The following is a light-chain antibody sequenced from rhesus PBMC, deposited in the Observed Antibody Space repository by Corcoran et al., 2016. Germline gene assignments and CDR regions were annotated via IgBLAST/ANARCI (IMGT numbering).Light chain of an antibody. V-gene: IGKV1S12*01. CDR2: AAS. CDR3: QHYYDNPRT. Sequence: DIQMTQSPSALSASVGDRVTISCRASQNIYSDLAWYQQKPGKVPKLLIYAASSLQTGIPSRFSGSGSGTDCTRTISSLQPEDSAAYYCQHYYDNPRTFGQGTKVEIK. J-gene: IGKJ1*01. CDR1: QNIYSD.